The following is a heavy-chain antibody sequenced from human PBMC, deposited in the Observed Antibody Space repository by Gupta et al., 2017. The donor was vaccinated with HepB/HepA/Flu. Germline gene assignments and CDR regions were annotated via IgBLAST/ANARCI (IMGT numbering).Heavy chain of an antibody. V-gene: IGHV3-21*01. CDR2: ISSSGGYI. CDR1: GFTFTSYS. CDR3: ARDRYGDYLVDF. D-gene: IGHD4-17*01. Sequence: EVQLVESGGGLVKPGGSLRLSCAASGFTFTSYSMNWVRQAPGKGLEWVSFISSSGGYIYYAESVKGRFTLSRDNAKNSLYLQMNSLRAEDTAVYYCARDRYGDYLVDFWGQGTLVTVSS. J-gene: IGHJ4*02.